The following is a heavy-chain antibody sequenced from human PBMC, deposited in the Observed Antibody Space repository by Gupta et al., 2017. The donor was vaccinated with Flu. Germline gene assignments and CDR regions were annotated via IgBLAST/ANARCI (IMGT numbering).Heavy chain of an antibody. D-gene: IGHD6-6*01. CDR2: TYYRSKWYN. Sequence: QVQLQQSGPGLVKPSQTFSLTCALSGDSVSTNRAARNWIRQSPSRGLEWLGRTYYRSKWYNDYAVSVKSRITINPDTSKNQFSLQLNSVTPEDTAVYYCARGSGSSSFPFDYWGQGTLVTVSS. CDR1: GDSVSTNRAA. CDR3: ARGSGSSSFPFDY. V-gene: IGHV6-1*01. J-gene: IGHJ4*02.